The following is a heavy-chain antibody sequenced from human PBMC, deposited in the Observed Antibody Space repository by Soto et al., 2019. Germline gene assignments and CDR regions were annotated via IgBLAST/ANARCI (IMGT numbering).Heavy chain of an antibody. CDR2: TYPSVST. CDR1: GDSFSSSSYY. D-gene: IGHD3-10*01. CDR3: SVRNKYYFDY. J-gene: IGHJ4*02. Sequence: SETLSLTRPVSGDSFSSSSYYWAWIREPPGKGLEWIGCTYPSVSTYYNPSLKSRVTISVDTSKNQFSLKLSSVTAADTAVYYCSVRNKYYFDYWGQGTLVTVS. V-gene: IGHV4-39*01.